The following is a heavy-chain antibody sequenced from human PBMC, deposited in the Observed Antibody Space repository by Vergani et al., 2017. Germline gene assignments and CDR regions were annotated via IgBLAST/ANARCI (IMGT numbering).Heavy chain of an antibody. CDR2: IYYSGST. CDR1: GGSISSGGYY. D-gene: IGHD2-2*01. V-gene: IGHV4-31*03. CDR3: ARDREDCSSTSCNYYFDN. Sequence: QVQLQESGPGLVKPSQTLSLTCTVSGGSISSGGYYWTWIRQHPGKGLEWIGYIYYSGSTYYNPSLKSRVTISVDTTKNQFSLKMRSVTAADTAVYYCARDREDCSSTSCNYYFDNWGQGTPVTVSS. J-gene: IGHJ4*02.